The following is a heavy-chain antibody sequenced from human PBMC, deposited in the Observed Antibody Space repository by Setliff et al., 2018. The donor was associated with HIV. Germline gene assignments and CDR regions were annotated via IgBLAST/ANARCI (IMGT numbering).Heavy chain of an antibody. CDR3: ATNPEMATINYYYYYMDV. CDR2: IMSILRIA. Sequence: SVKVSCKASGGSFTSFAISWVRQAPGQGLEWMGGIMSILRIANYAQKFQGRVTITADESTSTVYMELSSLRSEDTAVYYCATNPEMATINYYYYYMDVWGKGTTVTVSS. CDR1: GGSFTSFA. D-gene: IGHD5-12*01. V-gene: IGHV1-69*10. J-gene: IGHJ6*03.